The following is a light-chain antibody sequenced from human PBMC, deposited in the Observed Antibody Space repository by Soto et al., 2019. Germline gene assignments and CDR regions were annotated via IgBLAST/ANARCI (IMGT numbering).Light chain of an antibody. Sequence: EIVLTQSPGTVSLSPGGRATLSCRASENISNNFLAWYQQKPGQAPRLLIYGASSRATGIPDRFSGSGSGTDFILTISRLEPEDFAVYYCQQYGTSPRAFGPGTKVDIK. CDR3: QQYGTSPRA. J-gene: IGKJ3*01. CDR2: GAS. V-gene: IGKV3-20*01. CDR1: ENISNNF.